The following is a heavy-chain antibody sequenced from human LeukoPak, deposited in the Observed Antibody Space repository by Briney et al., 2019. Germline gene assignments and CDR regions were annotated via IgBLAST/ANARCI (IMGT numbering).Heavy chain of an antibody. J-gene: IGHJ6*03. CDR2: IYPGDSDT. CDR3: ARSGIQLWSKRGRDYYYYMDV. D-gene: IGHD5-18*01. Sequence: GESLKISCKGSGYSFTSYWIGWVRQMPGKGLEWMGIIYPGDSDTRYSPSFQGQVTISADKSISTAYLQWSSLKASDTAMYYCARSGIQLWSKRGRDYYYYMDVWGKGTTVTVSS. V-gene: IGHV5-51*01. CDR1: GYSFTSYW.